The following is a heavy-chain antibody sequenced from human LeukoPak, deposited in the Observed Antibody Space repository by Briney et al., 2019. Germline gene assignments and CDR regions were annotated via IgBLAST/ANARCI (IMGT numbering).Heavy chain of an antibody. J-gene: IGHJ4*02. D-gene: IGHD6-13*01. CDR1: GFTFSSYA. CDR3: AKGSRYSSSWTFDY. CDR2: ISGSAGST. Sequence: GGSLTLPCAASGFTFSSYAMSWVRQAPGKGLEWVSTISGSAGSTFYADSVKGRFTISRDNSKNTLYLQMNSLRDEDTAVYYCAKGSRYSSSWTFDYWGQGTLVTVS. V-gene: IGHV3-23*01.